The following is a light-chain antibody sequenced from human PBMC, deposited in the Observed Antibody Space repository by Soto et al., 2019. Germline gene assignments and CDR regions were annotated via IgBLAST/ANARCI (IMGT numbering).Light chain of an antibody. Sequence: SALAQPASVFGSPGQSITFSCTGTSSDVGGYNFVSWYQQHPGKAPKLMIYEVSSRPSGVSNRFSGSKSGNTASLTISGLQPEDVADYYCSSYTSSTTVVFGTVTKVTVL. CDR1: SSDVGGYNF. J-gene: IGLJ1*01. CDR2: EVS. CDR3: SSYTSSTTVV. V-gene: IGLV2-14*03.